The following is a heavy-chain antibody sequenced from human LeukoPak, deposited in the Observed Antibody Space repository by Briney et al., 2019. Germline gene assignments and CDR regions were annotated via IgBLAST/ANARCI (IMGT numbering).Heavy chain of an antibody. Sequence: HPGGSLRLSCAASGFTFSSYGMHWARQAPGKGLEWVAFIRYDGSDKYYADSVEGRFTISRDNSKNTLYLQMNSLRAEDTAAYYCANLPIRGSGSYYTDYWGQGTLVTVSS. D-gene: IGHD3-10*01. CDR1: GFTFSSYG. J-gene: IGHJ4*02. CDR2: IRYDGSDK. V-gene: IGHV3-30*02. CDR3: ANLPIRGSGSYYTDY.